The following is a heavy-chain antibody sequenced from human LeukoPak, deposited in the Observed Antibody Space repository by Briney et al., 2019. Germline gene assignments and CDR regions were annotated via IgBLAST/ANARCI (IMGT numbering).Heavy chain of an antibody. J-gene: IGHJ5*02. V-gene: IGHV1-69*01. CDR2: IFPIFGTA. D-gene: IGHD2-15*01. CDR3: ARGLDCSGGSCYPSYNWFDP. Sequence: ASVNVSCKASGATFSSYAISWVRQAPGQGLEWMGGIFPIFGTANYAQKFQGRVTITGDESTSTAYMELSSLRSEDTAVYYCARGLDCSGGSCYPSYNWFDPWGQGTLVTVSS. CDR1: GATFSSYA.